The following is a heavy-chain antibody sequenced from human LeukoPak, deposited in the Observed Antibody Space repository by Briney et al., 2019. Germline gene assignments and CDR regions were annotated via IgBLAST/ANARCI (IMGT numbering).Heavy chain of an antibody. V-gene: IGHV3-23*01. CDR1: GFTFSSYA. D-gene: IGHD5-18*01. J-gene: IGHJ4*02. Sequence: GGSLRLSCAASGFTFSSYAMYWVRQAPGKGLEWVAGIFGSGGSPHYADPVKGRFTISRDNSRNTVYLQINSLRAEDTAVYYCGKTTVGYSSGQKPAWPVDYWGQGTLVTVSS. CDR2: IFGSGGSP. CDR3: GKTTVGYSSGQKPAWPVDY.